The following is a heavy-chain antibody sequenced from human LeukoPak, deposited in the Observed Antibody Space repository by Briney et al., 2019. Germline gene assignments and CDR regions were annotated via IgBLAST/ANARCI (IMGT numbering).Heavy chain of an antibody. J-gene: IGHJ4*02. V-gene: IGHV1-2*02. CDR2: INPNSGGT. D-gene: IGHD1-26*01. CDR1: GYTFTGYY. CDR3: ASTKPYSGSYQLDY. Sequence: ASVKVSCKASGYTFTGYYMHWVRQAPGQGLEWMGWINPNSGGTNYAQKFQGRVTMTRDKSISTAYLQWSSLKASDTAMYYCASTKPYSGSYQLDYWGQGTLVTVSS.